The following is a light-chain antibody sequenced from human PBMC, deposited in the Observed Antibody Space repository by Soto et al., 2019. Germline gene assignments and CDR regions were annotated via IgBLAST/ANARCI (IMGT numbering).Light chain of an antibody. Sequence: EIALTQSPGTLSLSPGERATLSCRASQSVSSSYLAWYQQKPGQAPRLLIYGASSRATGIPDRFSGSGSGTDFTLTISRLEPEDIAVYYCQQYGSSLAWTFGQGTKVEIK. CDR1: QSVSSSY. J-gene: IGKJ1*01. CDR3: QQYGSSLAWT. CDR2: GAS. V-gene: IGKV3-20*01.